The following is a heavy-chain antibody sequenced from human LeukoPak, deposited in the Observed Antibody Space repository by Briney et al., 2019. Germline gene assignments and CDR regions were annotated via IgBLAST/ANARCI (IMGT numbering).Heavy chain of an antibody. CDR3: AKDQTGTTINWFDP. CDR2: ISGSGGST. CDR1: GFTFSSYA. V-gene: IGHV3-23*01. D-gene: IGHD1-7*01. Sequence: SGGSLRLSCVASGFTFSSYAMSWVRQAPGKGLEWVSAISGSGGSTYYADSVKGRFTISRDNSKNTLYLQMNSLRAEDTAVYYCAKDQTGTTINWFDPWGQGTLVTVSS. J-gene: IGHJ5*02.